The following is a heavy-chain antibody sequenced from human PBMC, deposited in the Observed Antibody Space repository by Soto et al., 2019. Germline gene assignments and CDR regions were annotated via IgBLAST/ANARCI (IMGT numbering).Heavy chain of an antibody. CDR1: GFTFSSYA. D-gene: IGHD6-19*01. V-gene: IGHV3-23*01. CDR2: ISGSGGST. CDR3: ATRSSGWYFDY. J-gene: IGHJ4*02. Sequence: EVQLLESGGGLVQPGGSMRLSCAASGFTFSSYAMSWVRQAPGKGLEWVSAISGSGGSTYYADSVKGLFTISRDNSKNTLYLQMNSLRAEDTAVYYCATRSSGWYFDYWGQGTLVTVSS.